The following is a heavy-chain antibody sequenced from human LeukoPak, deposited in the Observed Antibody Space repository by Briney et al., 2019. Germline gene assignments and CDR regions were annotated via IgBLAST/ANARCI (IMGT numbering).Heavy chain of an antibody. D-gene: IGHD3-3*01. Sequence: PSETLSLTCTVSGGSISSYYWSWIRQPPGKGLEWIGSIYHSGSTYYNPSLKSRVTISVDTSKNQFSLKLSSVTAADTAVYYCARDREDRHYDFWSGYFTNWFDPWGQGTLVTVSS. V-gene: IGHV4-59*12. CDR2: IYHSGST. CDR3: ARDREDRHYDFWSGYFTNWFDP. CDR1: GGSISSYY. J-gene: IGHJ5*02.